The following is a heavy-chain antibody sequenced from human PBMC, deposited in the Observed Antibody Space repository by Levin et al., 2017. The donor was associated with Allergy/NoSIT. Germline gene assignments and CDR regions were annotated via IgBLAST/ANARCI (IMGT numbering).Heavy chain of an antibody. Sequence: PGGSLRLSCAVYGGSFSDYYWTWIRQPPGKGLEWIGEINHTGSTNYNPSLKSRVTISVDTSKNHFSLKVNSVTAADTAVYYCARGRGTNYDYWGQGTLVTVSS. D-gene: IGHD2-2*01. V-gene: IGHV4-34*01. CDR2: INHTGST. CDR3: ARGRGTNYDY. CDR1: GGSFSDYY. J-gene: IGHJ4*02.